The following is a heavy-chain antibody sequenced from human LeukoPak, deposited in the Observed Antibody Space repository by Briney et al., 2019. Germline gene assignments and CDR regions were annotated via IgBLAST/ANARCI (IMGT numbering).Heavy chain of an antibody. Sequence: PGGSLRLSCAASGFTFSSYDMHWVRQATGKGLEWVSGIGSAGDTYYPDSVKGRFTISRDNAKNTLSLQMNSLRAEDTAVYYCASLTYGPDYWGQGTLVTVSS. V-gene: IGHV3-13*01. CDR1: GFTFSSYD. CDR3: ASLTYGPDY. D-gene: IGHD3-10*01. CDR2: IGSAGDT. J-gene: IGHJ4*02.